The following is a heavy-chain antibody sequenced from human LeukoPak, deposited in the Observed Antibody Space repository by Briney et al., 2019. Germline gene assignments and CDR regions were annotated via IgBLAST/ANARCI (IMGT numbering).Heavy chain of an antibody. CDR1: GGSISSSSYY. J-gene: IGHJ4*02. V-gene: IGHV4-39*07. D-gene: IGHD5-18*01. CDR2: IYYSGST. CDR3: ARAPRRGYSYGILDY. Sequence: SETLSLTCTVSGGSISSSSYYWGWIRQPPGKGLEWIGSIYYSGSTYYNPSLKSRVTISVDTSKNQFSLKLSSVTAADTAVYYCARAPRRGYSYGILDYWGQGTLVTVSS.